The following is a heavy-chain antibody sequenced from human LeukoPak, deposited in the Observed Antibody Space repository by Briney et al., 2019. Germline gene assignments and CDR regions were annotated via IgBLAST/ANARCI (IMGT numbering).Heavy chain of an antibody. CDR2: INQDGSEK. V-gene: IGHV3-7*01. CDR3: ARWYSSGWYSDY. D-gene: IGHD6-19*01. CDR1: GFTFSHHW. Sequence: GGSLRLSCAASGFTFSHHWMNWVRQAPGEGLKWVATINQDGSEKHYVDSVKGRFIISRDNAKNSLFLQMNSLRAEDTAVYYCARWYSSGWYSDYWGQGTLVTVSS. J-gene: IGHJ4*02.